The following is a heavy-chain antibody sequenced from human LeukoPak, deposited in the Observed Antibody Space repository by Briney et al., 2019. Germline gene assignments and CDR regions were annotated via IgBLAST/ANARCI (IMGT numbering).Heavy chain of an antibody. D-gene: IGHD3-22*01. J-gene: IGHJ4*02. CDR1: GFTFSSYG. V-gene: IGHV3-23*01. CDR2: ISGSGGST. CDR3: AKGGNYDSSGYYSYYFDY. Sequence: PGGSLRLSCAASGFTFSSYGMSWVRQAPGKGLEWVSAISGSGGSTYYADSVKGRFTISRDNSNNTLYLKMNSLRAEDTAVYYCAKGGNYDSSGYYSYYFDYWGQGTLVTVSS.